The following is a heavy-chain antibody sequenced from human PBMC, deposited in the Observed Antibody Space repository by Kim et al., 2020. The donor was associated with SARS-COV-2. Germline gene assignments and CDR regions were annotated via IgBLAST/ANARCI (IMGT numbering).Heavy chain of an antibody. CDR3: ARDSSGSYSFYFDY. Sequence: TDSVKGRFTNSRDNSKNTLYLQMTSLSAEDTAVYYCARDSSGSYSFYFDYWGQGTLVTVSS. D-gene: IGHD1-26*01. J-gene: IGHJ4*02. V-gene: IGHV3-30*10.